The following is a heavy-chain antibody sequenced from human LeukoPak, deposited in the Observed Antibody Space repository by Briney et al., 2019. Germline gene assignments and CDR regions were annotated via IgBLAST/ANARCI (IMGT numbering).Heavy chain of an antibody. V-gene: IGHV3-21*01. J-gene: IGHJ5*02. CDR1: GFTFSSYS. CDR3: ARDSSSWHNWFDP. CDR2: ISRSSSYI. Sequence: PGGSLRLSCAASGFTFSSYSMNWVRQAPGKGLEWVSSISRSSSYIYYADSVKGRFTISRDNAKNSLYLQMNSLRAEDTAVYYCARDSSSWHNWFDPWGQGTLVTVSS. D-gene: IGHD6-13*01.